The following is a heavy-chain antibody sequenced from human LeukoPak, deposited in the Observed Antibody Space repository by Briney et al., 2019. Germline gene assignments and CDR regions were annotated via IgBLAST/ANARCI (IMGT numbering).Heavy chain of an antibody. CDR2: ISSSSSAI. Sequence: GSLRLSCVASGFTFSSYSMNWVRQAPGKGLEWVSYISSSSSAIYYADSVKGRFTISRDDAKNSLFLQMNSLRAEDTAVYYCASRRMDGGGYDYWGQGTLVTVSS. CDR3: ASRRMDGGGYDY. V-gene: IGHV3-48*01. CDR1: GFTFSSYS. J-gene: IGHJ4*02. D-gene: IGHD3-16*01.